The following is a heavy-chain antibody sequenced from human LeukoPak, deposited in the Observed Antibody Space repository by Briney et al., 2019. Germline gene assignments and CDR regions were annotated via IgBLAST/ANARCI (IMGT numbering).Heavy chain of an antibody. J-gene: IGHJ4*02. D-gene: IGHD3-22*01. CDR3: ARVLNAGYYDSGCFDY. V-gene: IGHV4-39*07. Sequence: PGGSLRLSCAASGFTFTSYAMNWVRQAPGKGLEWIGSIYYSGSTYYNPSLKSRVTISVDTSKNQFSLKLSSVTAADTAVYYCARVLNAGYYDSGCFDYWGQGTLVTVSS. CDR2: IYYSGST. CDR1: GFTFTSYA.